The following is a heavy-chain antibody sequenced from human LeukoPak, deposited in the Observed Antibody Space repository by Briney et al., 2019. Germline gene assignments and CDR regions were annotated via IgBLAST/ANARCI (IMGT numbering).Heavy chain of an antibody. J-gene: IGHJ4*02. D-gene: IGHD6-13*01. V-gene: IGHV4-39*01. CDR3: ASDYGSSWYYFDY. CDR2: IYSSGST. Sequence: SETLSLTCTVSGGSISISNYYWGWIRQPPGKGLEWIGRIYSSGSTSYNPSLKSRVTIPLDTSRTQFSLNLSSVTAADPAVYYCASDYGSSWYYFDYWGQGTLVTVSS. CDR1: GGSISISNYY.